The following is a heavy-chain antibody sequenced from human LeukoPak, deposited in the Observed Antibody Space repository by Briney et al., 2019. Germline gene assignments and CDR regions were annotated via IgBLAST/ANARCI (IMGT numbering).Heavy chain of an antibody. J-gene: IGHJ4*02. Sequence: GGSLRLSCAASGFTFSSYTMTWVRQAPGKGLEWVSSISTSSSYIYYAASVKGRFTISRDNAKNSLFLQMNSLRAEDTAVYYCASPVIEAAGTDYWGQGTLVTVSS. CDR2: ISTSSSYI. V-gene: IGHV3-21*01. CDR1: GFTFSSYT. D-gene: IGHD6-13*01. CDR3: ASPVIEAAGTDY.